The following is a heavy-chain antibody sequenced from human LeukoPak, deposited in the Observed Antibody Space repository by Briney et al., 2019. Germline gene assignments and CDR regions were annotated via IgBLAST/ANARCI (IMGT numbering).Heavy chain of an antibody. V-gene: IGHV1-2*02. J-gene: IGHJ5*02. CDR3: ASVGYCGGDCYDNWFDP. CDR2: INPNSGGT. D-gene: IGHD2-21*02. Sequence: ASVKVSCKASGYTFTGYYMHWVRQAPGQGLEWMGWINPNSGGTNYAQKFQGRVTMTRDTSISTAYMERSRLRSDDTAVYYCASVGYCGGDCYDNWFDPWGQGTLVTVSS. CDR1: GYTFTGYY.